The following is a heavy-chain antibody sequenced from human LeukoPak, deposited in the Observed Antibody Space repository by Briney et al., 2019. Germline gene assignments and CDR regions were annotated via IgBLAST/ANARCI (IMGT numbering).Heavy chain of an antibody. Sequence: ASVKVSCKASGYTFTSYYMHWVRQAPGQGLEWMGIINPSGGSTSYAEKFQGRVTMTRDTSTSTVYMELNSLRSEDTAVYYCARYQGPAYGMDVWGQGTTVTVSS. J-gene: IGHJ6*02. CDR3: ARYQGPAYGMDV. CDR1: GYTFTSYY. V-gene: IGHV1-46*01. CDR2: INPSGGST.